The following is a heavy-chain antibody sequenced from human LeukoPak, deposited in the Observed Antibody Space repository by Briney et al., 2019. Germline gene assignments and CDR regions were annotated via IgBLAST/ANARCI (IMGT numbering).Heavy chain of an antibody. V-gene: IGHV4-59*01. CDR2: IYYSGST. J-gene: IGHJ6*02. Sequence: SETLSLTCTVSGGSISSYYWSWIRQPPGQGLEWIGYIYYSGSTNYNPSLKSRVSISVDTSKNQFSLKVSSVTAADTAVYFCARSPYYYYGMDVWGQGTTVTVSS. CDR3: ARSPYYYYGMDV. CDR1: GGSISSYY.